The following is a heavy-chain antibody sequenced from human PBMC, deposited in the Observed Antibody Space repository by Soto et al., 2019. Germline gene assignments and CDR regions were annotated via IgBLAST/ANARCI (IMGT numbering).Heavy chain of an antibody. Sequence: EVQLLESGGGLVQPGGSLRLSCAASGFTFSNYAMTWVRQAPGKGLEWVSTITNSGRSKYYADAVKGRFTISRDNSKNTLYQQMSSMSAEATAVYCCAKRPASRICFDYWGQGALVTVSS. D-gene: IGHD3-10*01. CDR1: GFTFSNYA. CDR2: ITNSGRSK. CDR3: AKRPASRICFDY. J-gene: IGHJ4*02. V-gene: IGHV3-23*01.